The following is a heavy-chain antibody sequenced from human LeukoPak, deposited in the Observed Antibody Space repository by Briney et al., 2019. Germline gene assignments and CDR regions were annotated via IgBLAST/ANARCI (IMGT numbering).Heavy chain of an antibody. J-gene: IGHJ6*02. CDR1: GFTFSSYE. CDR3: ARDSFHYYGMDV. V-gene: IGHV3-48*03. CDR2: ISTSGSNI. Sequence: GGSLRLSCAASGFTFSSYEMNWVRQAPGKGLEWLSYISTSGSNIYYADSVKGRFTISRDNAKNSLYLQMNSLRAEDTAVYYCARDSFHYYGMDVWGQGTTVTVSS.